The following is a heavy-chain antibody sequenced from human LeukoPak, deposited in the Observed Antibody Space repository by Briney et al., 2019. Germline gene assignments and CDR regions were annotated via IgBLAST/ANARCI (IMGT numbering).Heavy chain of an antibody. CDR3: ERYQSAVAGSWVDY. J-gene: IGHJ4*02. V-gene: IGHV5-51*01. Sequence: GESLKISCKGSGYSFTSYGIGWVGQMPGKGLEWMGIIYPGDSDTRYSPSFQGQVTISADKSISTAYLQWSSLKASDTAMYYCERYQSAVAGSWVDYWGQGTLVTVSS. CDR2: IYPGDSDT. CDR1: GYSFTSYG. D-gene: IGHD6-19*01.